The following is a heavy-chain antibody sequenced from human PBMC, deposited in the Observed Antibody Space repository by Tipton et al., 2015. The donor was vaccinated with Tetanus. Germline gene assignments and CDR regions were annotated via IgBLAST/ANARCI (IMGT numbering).Heavy chain of an antibody. D-gene: IGHD6-13*01. CDR3: ASTRIAAAGNDAFDI. Sequence: QVQLVQSGAEVKKPGASVKVSCKASGYTFTGYYMHWVRQAPGQGLEWMGRINPNSGGTNYAQKFQGRVTMTRDTSISTAYMELSRLRSDDTVVYYCASTRIAAAGNDAFDIWGQVTMVTVSS. V-gene: IGHV1-2*05. CDR1: GYTFTGYY. J-gene: IGHJ3*02. CDR2: INPNSGGT.